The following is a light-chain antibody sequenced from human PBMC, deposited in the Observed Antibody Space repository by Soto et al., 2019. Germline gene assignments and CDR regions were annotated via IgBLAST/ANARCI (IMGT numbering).Light chain of an antibody. CDR2: EVS. CDR3: TSYRGSGSLEV. Sequence: QSVPTQPASVSGSPGQSITISCTGTSSDVGFYNYVSWYQQHPDKAPKLIIYEVSNRPSGVSNRFSGSKSGNTASPTISGLQAEDEADYYCTSYRGSGSLEVFGTGTKVTVL. V-gene: IGLV2-14*01. CDR1: SSDVGFYNY. J-gene: IGLJ1*01.